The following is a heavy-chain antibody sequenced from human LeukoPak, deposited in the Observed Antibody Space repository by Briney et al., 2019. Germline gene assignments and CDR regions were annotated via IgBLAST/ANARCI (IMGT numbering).Heavy chain of an antibody. CDR1: GGSIGRSSYY. J-gene: IGHJ4*02. CDR2: IYTSGSP. Sequence: SETLSLTCTVSGGSIGRSSYYWGWIRQPAGKGLEWIGRIYTSGSPNYHPSLKSRVTISVDTSKNQFSLKLSSVTAADTAVYYCARDHAAFDYWGQGTLVTVSS. D-gene: IGHD2-15*01. V-gene: IGHV4-61*02. CDR3: ARDHAAFDY.